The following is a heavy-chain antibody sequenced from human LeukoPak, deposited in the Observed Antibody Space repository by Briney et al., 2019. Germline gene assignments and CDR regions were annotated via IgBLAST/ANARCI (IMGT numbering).Heavy chain of an antibody. CDR2: ISYDGSNK. Sequence: QPGRSLRLSCAASGFTFSSYAMHWVRQAPGKGLEWVAVISYDGSNKYYADSVKGRFTISRDNSKNTLYLQMNSLRAEDTAVYYCARDSADDSSGYYPFDYWGQGTLVTVSS. CDR3: ARDSADDSSGYYPFDY. CDR1: GFTFSSYA. J-gene: IGHJ4*02. D-gene: IGHD3-22*01. V-gene: IGHV3-30*04.